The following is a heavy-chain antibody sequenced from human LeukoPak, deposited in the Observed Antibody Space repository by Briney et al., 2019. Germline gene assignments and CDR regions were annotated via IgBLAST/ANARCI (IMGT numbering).Heavy chain of an antibody. D-gene: IGHD3-10*01. V-gene: IGHV3-48*03. CDR3: ARDPRHYGSGTYYNERAQGIDY. CDR2: ISRTGTVI. Sequence: GGSLRLSCTASGFTFSSFEMNWVRQAPGKGPEWISYISRTGTVIYYADSVKGRFTISRDNAKNSLFLRMTDLRVEDTAVYYCARDPRHYGSGTYYNERAQGIDYWGQGTRVTVSS. J-gene: IGHJ4*02. CDR1: GFTFSSFE.